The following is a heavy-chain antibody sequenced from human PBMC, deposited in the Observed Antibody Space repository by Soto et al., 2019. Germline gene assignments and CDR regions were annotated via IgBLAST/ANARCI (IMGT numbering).Heavy chain of an antibody. CDR3: ARSQGSSTSLEIYYYYDYGRAV. CDR2: IIPISDTT. CDR1: GGTFSSYA. J-gene: IGHJ6*02. V-gene: IGHV1-69*01. D-gene: IGHD2-2*01. Sequence: QVQLVQSGAEVKKPGSSVKVSCKASGGTFSSYAISWVRQAPGQGLEWMGGIIPISDTTNYAQKFQGRVTITADESTSTAYMELSSLRSEDTAVYYCARSQGSSTSLEIYYYYDYGRAVWGQGTTVTVSS.